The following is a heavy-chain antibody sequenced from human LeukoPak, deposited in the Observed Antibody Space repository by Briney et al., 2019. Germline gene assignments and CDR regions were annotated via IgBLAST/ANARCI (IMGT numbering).Heavy chain of an antibody. D-gene: IGHD2-2*01. CDR1: GGTFSSYA. J-gene: IGHJ6*02. V-gene: IGHV1-69*13. Sequence: SVKVSCKASGGTFSSYAISWVRQAPGQGLEWMGGIIPIFGTANYAQKFQGRVTITADESTSTAYMELSSLRSEDTAVYYCASKLVVPADRYYYYGMDVWGQGTTVTVSS. CDR3: ASKLVVPADRYYYYGMDV. CDR2: IIPIFGTA.